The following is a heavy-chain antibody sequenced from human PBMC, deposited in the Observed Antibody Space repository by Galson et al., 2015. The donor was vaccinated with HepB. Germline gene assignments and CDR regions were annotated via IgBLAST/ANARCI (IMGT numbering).Heavy chain of an antibody. CDR2: IKQDGSEK. Sequence: SLRLSCAASGFTFSSYWMSWVRQAPGKGLEWVANIKQDGSEKYYVDSVKGRFTISRDNAKNSLYLQMNSLRAEDTAVYYCARAYGSGSYYPRSYWYFDLWGRGTLVTVSS. CDR3: ARAYGSGSYYPRSYWYFDL. V-gene: IGHV3-7*03. CDR1: GFTFSSYW. J-gene: IGHJ2*01. D-gene: IGHD3-10*01.